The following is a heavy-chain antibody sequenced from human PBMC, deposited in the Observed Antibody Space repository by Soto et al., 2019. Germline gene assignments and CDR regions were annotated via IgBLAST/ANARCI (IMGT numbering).Heavy chain of an antibody. D-gene: IGHD2-15*01. Sequence: QVQLVQSGAEVKKPGSSVKVSCKASGGTFSSYAISWVRQAPGQGLEWMGGIIPIFGTANYAQKFQGRVTITADESTSTDYMELSSLRSEDTAVYYCARGGDIVVVVAATRGYAFDIWGQGTMVTVSS. J-gene: IGHJ3*02. CDR3: ARGGDIVVVVAATRGYAFDI. CDR1: GGTFSSYA. V-gene: IGHV1-69*01. CDR2: IIPIFGTA.